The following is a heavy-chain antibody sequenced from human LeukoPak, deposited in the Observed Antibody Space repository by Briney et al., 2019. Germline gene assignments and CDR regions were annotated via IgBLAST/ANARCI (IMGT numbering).Heavy chain of an antibody. Sequence: SVKVSCKDSGGTFSSYAISWVRQAPGQGLEWMGRIIPILGIANYAQTFQGRVTITADKSTSTAYMELSSLRSEDTAVYYCARDIYYDILTGYPPPPDYWGQGTLVTVSS. CDR3: ARDIYYDILTGYPPPPDY. D-gene: IGHD3-9*01. V-gene: IGHV1-69*04. CDR1: GGTFSSYA. J-gene: IGHJ4*02. CDR2: IIPILGIA.